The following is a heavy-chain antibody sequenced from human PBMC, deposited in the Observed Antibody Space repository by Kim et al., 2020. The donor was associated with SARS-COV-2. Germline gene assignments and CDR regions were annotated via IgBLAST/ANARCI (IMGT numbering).Heavy chain of an antibody. V-gene: IGHV3-7*01. CDR2: K. D-gene: IGHD6-13*01. CDR3: AREGAAAAFDF. J-gene: IGHJ4*02. Sequence: KYCVDSVKGRFTISRDNARNSLYLQMNSLRAEDTAVYFCAREGAAAAFDFWGQGTLVTVSS.